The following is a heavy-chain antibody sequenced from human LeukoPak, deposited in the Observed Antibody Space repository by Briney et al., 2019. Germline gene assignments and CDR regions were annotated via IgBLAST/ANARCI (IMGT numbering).Heavy chain of an antibody. Sequence: SVKVSCKASGGTFSSYAVSWVRQAPGQGLEWMGRIIPIFGTANYVQKFQGRVTITTDESTSTAYMELRSLRSEDTAVYYCARNGGWDIVVVPAADYAFDIWGQGTMVTVSS. V-gene: IGHV1-69*05. J-gene: IGHJ3*02. D-gene: IGHD2-2*01. CDR2: IIPIFGTA. CDR3: ARNGGWDIVVVPAADYAFDI. CDR1: GGTFSSYA.